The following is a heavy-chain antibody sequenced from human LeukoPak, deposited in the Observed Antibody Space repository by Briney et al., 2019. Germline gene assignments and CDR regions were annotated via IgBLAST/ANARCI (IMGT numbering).Heavy chain of an antibody. D-gene: IGHD3-3*01. Sequence: PGGSLRLSCAASGFTFSSYSMNWVRQAPGKGLEWVSSISSSSSYIYYADSVKGRFTISRDNAKNSLYLQMNSLRAEDTAVYYCARDSTRDFGGAGCFDPWGKETLVPVSS. J-gene: IGHJ5*02. V-gene: IGHV3-21*01. CDR3: ARDSTRDFGGAGCFDP. CDR1: GFTFSSYS. CDR2: ISSSSSYI.